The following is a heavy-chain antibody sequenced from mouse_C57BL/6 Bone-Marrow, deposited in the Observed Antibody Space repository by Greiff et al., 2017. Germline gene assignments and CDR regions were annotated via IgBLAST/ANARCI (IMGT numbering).Heavy chain of an antibody. J-gene: IGHJ2*01. V-gene: IGHV1-59*01. D-gene: IGHD2-4*01. CDR3: ARSIYDYDEGFDY. Sequence: VQLQQPGAELVRPGTSVKLSCKASGYTFTSYWMHWVKQRPGQGLEWIGVIDPSDSYTNYNQKFKGKATLTVDTSSSTAYMQLSSLTSEDSAVYYCARSIYDYDEGFDYWGKGTTLTVSS. CDR2: IDPSDSYT. CDR1: GYTFTSYW.